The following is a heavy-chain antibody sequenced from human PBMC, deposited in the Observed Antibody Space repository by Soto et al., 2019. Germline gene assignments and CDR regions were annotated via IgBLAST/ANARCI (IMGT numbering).Heavy chain of an antibody. D-gene: IGHD3-16*02. CDR2: ITGSGRTT. CDR3: AIRGSYRSFDY. CDR1: GFIFSTYA. J-gene: IGHJ4*02. V-gene: IGHV3-23*01. Sequence: GGSLRLSCAASGFIFSTYAMSWVRQAPGKGLEWVSGITGSGRTTDYADSVKGRFTISRDNSKNTMFLQMNSLGAEDTAVYYCAIRGSYRSFDYWGQGTLVTV.